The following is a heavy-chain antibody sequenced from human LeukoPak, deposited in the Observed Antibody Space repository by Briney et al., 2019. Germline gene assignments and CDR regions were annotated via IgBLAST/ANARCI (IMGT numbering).Heavy chain of an antibody. CDR2: IYYSGST. Sequence: NASETLSLTCTVSGGSISSYYWSWIRQPPGKGLEWIGYIYYSGSTNYNPSLKSRVTISVDTSKNQFSLKLSSVTAADTAVYYCARVYSTVGASDWFDPWGQGTLVTVSS. CDR3: ARVYSTVGASDWFDP. D-gene: IGHD1-26*01. V-gene: IGHV4-59*01. CDR1: GGSISSYY. J-gene: IGHJ5*02.